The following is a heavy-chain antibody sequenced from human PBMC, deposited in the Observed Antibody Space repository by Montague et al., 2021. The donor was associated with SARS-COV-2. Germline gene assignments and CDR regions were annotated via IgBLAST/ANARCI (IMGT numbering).Heavy chain of an antibody. CDR3: ARSMIRGGLNTFDP. J-gene: IGHJ5*02. Sequence: TLSLTCAVSGASISNGGYTWSWIRRPPGKGLEWIGYIYQSGTTCYNPSLKSRVTMSVDKSKNQFSLKLTSVTAADTAMYFCARSMIRGGLNTFDPWGQGTLVTVSS. D-gene: IGHD3-10*01. V-gene: IGHV4-30-2*01. CDR1: GASISNGGYT. CDR2: IYQSGTT.